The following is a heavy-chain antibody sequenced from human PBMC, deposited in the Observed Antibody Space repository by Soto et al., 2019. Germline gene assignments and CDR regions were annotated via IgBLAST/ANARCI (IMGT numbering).Heavy chain of an antibody. Sequence: SETLSLTCTVSGGSISNSGYYWGWIRRPPGKGLEWIRSIYYSGSTYYNPSLKSRVTISVDTSKSQFSLKLSSVTAADTAVYYCARHYRSHITIFGVVILNCFDSWGQGILVTVAS. CDR2: IYYSGST. CDR3: ARHYRSHITIFGVVILNCFDS. V-gene: IGHV4-39*01. D-gene: IGHD3-3*01. J-gene: IGHJ5*01. CDR1: GGSISNSGYY.